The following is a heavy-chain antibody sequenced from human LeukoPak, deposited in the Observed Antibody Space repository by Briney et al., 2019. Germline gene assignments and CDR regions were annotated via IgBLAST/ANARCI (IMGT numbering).Heavy chain of an antibody. CDR3: ARAVQWFDP. V-gene: IGHV4-39*07. CDR2: IYYSGST. J-gene: IGHJ5*02. CDR1: GGSISSSSYY. Sequence: SETLSLTCTVSGGSISSSSYYWGWIRQPPGKGLEWIGSIYYSGSTYYNPSLKSRVTISVDTSKNQFSLKLSSVTAADTAVYYCARAVQWFDPWGQGTLVTVSS.